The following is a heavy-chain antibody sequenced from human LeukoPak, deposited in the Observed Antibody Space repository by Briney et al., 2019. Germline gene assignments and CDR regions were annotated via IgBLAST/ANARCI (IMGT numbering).Heavy chain of an antibody. Sequence: SETLSLTCTVSGGSISSSSYYWGWIRQPPGKGLEWIGSIYYSGSTYYNPSLKSRVTISVDTSKNQFSLKLSSVTAADTAVYYCARVLPPVLRYFDWHINENWFDPWGQGTLVTVSS. CDR2: IYYSGST. J-gene: IGHJ5*02. CDR3: ARVLPPVLRYFDWHINENWFDP. V-gene: IGHV4-39*07. CDR1: GGSISSSSYY. D-gene: IGHD3-9*01.